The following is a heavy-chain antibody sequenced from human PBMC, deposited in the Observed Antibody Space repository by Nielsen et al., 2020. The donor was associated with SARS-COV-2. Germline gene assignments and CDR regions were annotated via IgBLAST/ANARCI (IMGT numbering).Heavy chain of an antibody. V-gene: IGHV3-23*01. D-gene: IGHD4-11*01. CDR2: ISGSGGST. J-gene: IGHJ4*02. Sequence: GESLKISCAASGFTFSSYAMSWVRQAPGKGLEWVSAISGSGGSTYYADSVKGRFTISRDNSKNTLYLQMNSLRAEDTAVYYCATSDYSPTFDYWGQGTLVTVSS. CDR3: ATSDYSPTFDY. CDR1: GFTFSSYA.